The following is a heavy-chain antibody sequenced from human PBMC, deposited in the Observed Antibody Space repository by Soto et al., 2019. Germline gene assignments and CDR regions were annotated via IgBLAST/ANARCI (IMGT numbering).Heavy chain of an antibody. V-gene: IGHV1-3*01. Sequence: ASVKVSCKASGYTFTSYAMHWVRQAPGQRLEWMGWINAGNGNTKYSQKFQGRVTITRDTSARTAYMELISLRSEDTAVYYCARGGVSYDSSGYPLQHWGQGTVVTVSS. CDR2: INAGNGNT. D-gene: IGHD3-22*01. CDR3: ARGGVSYDSSGYPLQH. J-gene: IGHJ1*01. CDR1: GYTFTSYA.